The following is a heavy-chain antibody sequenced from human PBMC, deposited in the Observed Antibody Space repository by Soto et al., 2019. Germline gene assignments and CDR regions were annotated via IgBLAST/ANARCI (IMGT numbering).Heavy chain of an antibody. CDR2: INAGNGNT. CDR3: VRADDSSGYYASVGMDV. CDR1: GYTFTSYA. Sequence: GASVKVSCKASGYTFTSYAMHWVRQAPGQRLEWMGWINAGNGNTKYSQKFQGRVTITRDTSASTAYMELSSLRSEDTAVYYCVRADDSSGYYASVGMDVWGQGTTVTVSS. V-gene: IGHV1-3*01. D-gene: IGHD3-22*01. J-gene: IGHJ6*02.